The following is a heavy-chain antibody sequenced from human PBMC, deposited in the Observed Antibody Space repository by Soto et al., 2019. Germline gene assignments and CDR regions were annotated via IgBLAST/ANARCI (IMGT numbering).Heavy chain of an antibody. CDR3: ARDLTGRGATVDY. CDR2: IYYSGST. J-gene: IGHJ4*02. D-gene: IGHD1-26*01. Sequence: LSLTCTVSGGSISSGGYYWSWIRQHPGKGLEWIGYIYYSGSTYYNPSLKSRVTISVDTSKNQFSLKLSSVTAADTAVYYCARDLTGRGATVDYWGQGTLVTVSS. CDR1: GGSISSGGYY. V-gene: IGHV4-31*03.